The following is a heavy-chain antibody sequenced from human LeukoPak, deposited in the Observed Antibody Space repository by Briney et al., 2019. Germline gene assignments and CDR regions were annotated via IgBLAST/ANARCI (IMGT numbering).Heavy chain of an antibody. CDR1: GFIFSNYG. J-gene: IGHJ4*02. D-gene: IGHD5-12*01. CDR2: IWYDGSNE. V-gene: IGHV3-33*01. Sequence: GGSLRLSCAASGFIFSNYGMHWVRQAPGKGLEWVAVIWYDGSNEYYVDSVKGRFPISRENSQNTVYVQMNSLRAEDTAVYYCGRDGKRGYDSYYVDNWGQGPLVTVSS. CDR3: GRDGKRGYDSYYVDN.